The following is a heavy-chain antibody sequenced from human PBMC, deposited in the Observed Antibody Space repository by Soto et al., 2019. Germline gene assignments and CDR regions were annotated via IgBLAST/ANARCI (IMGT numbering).Heavy chain of an antibody. CDR3: AAWAEGATEVH. J-gene: IGHJ4*02. CDR1: GFTFTDYY. Sequence: GGSLRLSCVASGFTFTDYYMSWIRQTPGKGLEWVSYISASGHTIYYADSAKGRFTISRDNAKNTLYLQMNSLRVEDTAVYYCAAWAEGATEVHWGQGTLVTVSS. D-gene: IGHD2-15*01. V-gene: IGHV3-11*04. CDR2: ISASGHTI.